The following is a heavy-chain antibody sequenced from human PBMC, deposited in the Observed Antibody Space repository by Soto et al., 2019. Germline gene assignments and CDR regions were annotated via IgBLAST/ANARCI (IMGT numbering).Heavy chain of an antibody. CDR1: GGPITTGGHF. Sequence: QVQLQELGPGLVQASQTLSLTCTVSGGPITTGGHFWSWIRRSPGKGLEWIGYIYYSGTTHYNPSLTSRVTISIDTSKKQFSLNLSSVTAADTAVYYCARAVSGSYLDSWGQGTLVTVSS. D-gene: IGHD1-26*01. V-gene: IGHV4-31*03. CDR2: IYYSGTT. CDR3: ARAVSGSYLDS. J-gene: IGHJ4*02.